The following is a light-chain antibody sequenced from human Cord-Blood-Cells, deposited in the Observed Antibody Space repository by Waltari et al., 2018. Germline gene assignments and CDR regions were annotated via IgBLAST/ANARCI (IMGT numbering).Light chain of an antibody. V-gene: IGKV3-11*01. CDR2: DAS. CDR1: QSVSSY. Sequence: EIVLTPPPATLSLSPGERATLSCRASQSVSSYLAWYQQKPDQAPRLLIYDASNSATGIPARFSGSGSGTDITLTISSLETEDLAVYYCQQRSNWYTFGQGTKLEIK. J-gene: IGKJ2*01. CDR3: QQRSNWYT.